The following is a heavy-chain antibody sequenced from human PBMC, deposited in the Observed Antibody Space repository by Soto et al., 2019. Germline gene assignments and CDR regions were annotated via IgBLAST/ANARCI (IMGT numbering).Heavy chain of an antibody. CDR1: GFPFTDYY. Sequence: QVQLVESGGGLVKPGGSLRLSCAASGFPFTDYYMTWIRQAPGKGLEWVSYISSSGSIINYADSVQGRFTISRNNAKNSLYLQMNSLRVEDTAVYYCARFPLYRGDYWGQGTLVTVSS. V-gene: IGHV3-11*01. CDR3: ARFPLYRGDY. J-gene: IGHJ4*02. D-gene: IGHD1-26*01. CDR2: ISSSGSII.